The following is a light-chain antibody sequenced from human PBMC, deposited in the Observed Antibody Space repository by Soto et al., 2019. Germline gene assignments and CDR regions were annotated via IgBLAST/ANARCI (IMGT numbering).Light chain of an antibody. V-gene: IGKV1-8*01. Sequence: AIRMTQSPSSLSASTGDRVTITCRASQAISSFLAWYQQKPGKAPKLLIYAASTLQSGVLSRFSGSGSGTDFTLTISCLQSEDFATYYCQQYYNYPRTFGQGTKVDIK. CDR1: QAISSF. J-gene: IGKJ1*01. CDR3: QQYYNYPRT. CDR2: AAS.